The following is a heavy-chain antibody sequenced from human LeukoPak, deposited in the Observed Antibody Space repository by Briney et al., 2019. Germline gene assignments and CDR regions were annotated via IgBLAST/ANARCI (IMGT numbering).Heavy chain of an antibody. V-gene: IGHV3-23*01. CDR1: GFTFSGHA. CDR2: LSGSGYNT. D-gene: IGHD2-2*01. J-gene: IGHJ4*02. CDR3: AKDPYGTRYFDY. Sequence: GGSLGLSRAASGFTFSGHALSWVRQAPGKGLEWVSSLSGSGYNTYYADSVKGRFTISRDNSKNTVYLQMNSLRAEDTAVYYCAKDPYGTRYFDYWGQGTLVTVSS.